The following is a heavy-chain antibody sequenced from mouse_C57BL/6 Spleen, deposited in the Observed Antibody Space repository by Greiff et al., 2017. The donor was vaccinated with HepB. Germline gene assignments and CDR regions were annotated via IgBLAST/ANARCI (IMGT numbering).Heavy chain of an antibody. D-gene: IGHD1-1*01. CDR2: IDPHSGGT. CDR3: ARGSSFALCD. CDR1: GYTFTSYW. Sequence: QVQLQQPGAELVKPGASVKLSCKASGYTFTSYWMHWVKQRPGRGLEWIGRIDPHSGGTKYNEKFKSKATLTVDKPSITAYMQLSSLTSEDSAVYYCARGSSFALCDWGQGTTLTVAS. V-gene: IGHV1-72*01. J-gene: IGHJ2*01.